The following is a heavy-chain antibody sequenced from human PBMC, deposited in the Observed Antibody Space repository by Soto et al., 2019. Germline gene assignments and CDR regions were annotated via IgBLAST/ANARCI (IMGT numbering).Heavy chain of an antibody. Sequence: PGGSLRLSCTSSGFTFINAWMNWVRQAPGKGLEWVGRIKSKIDGGTTEYAAPVKGRFTISRDDSKNTLYLQMNSLKTEDRAVYYCTTDSRAATLGDRDHYGLDVWGQGTTVTVSS. D-gene: IGHD2-15*01. J-gene: IGHJ6*02. CDR2: IKSKIDGGTT. CDR1: GFTFINAW. V-gene: IGHV3-15*07. CDR3: TTDSRAATLGDRDHYGLDV.